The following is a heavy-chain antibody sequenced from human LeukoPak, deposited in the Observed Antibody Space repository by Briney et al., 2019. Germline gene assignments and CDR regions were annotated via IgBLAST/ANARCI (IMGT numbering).Heavy chain of an antibody. CDR3: ARLLGYYDSSGYYYFDY. Sequence: ASVKVSCKGSGYTFTKYAISWVRQAPGQGLEWMGGIIPIFGTANYAQKFQGRVTITADESTSTAYMELSSLRSEDTAVYYCARLLGYYDSSGYYYFDYWGQGTLVTVSS. CDR1: GYTFTKYA. V-gene: IGHV1-69*13. J-gene: IGHJ4*02. CDR2: IIPIFGTA. D-gene: IGHD3-22*01.